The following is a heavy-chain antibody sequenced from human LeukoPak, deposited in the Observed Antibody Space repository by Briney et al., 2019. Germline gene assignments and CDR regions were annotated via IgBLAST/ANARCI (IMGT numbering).Heavy chain of an antibody. CDR2: ISGSGGST. D-gene: IGHD3-22*01. CDR1: GFTFSSYA. J-gene: IGHJ4*02. V-gene: IGHV3-23*01. Sequence: PGGSLRLACAASGFTFSSYAMSWVRHAPGKGLEWVSAISGSGGSTYHADSVKGRFTISRDNSKNTLYLQMNSLGAEDTDVYYCAKAYDYYDSSFFDYWGQGTLVTVSS. CDR3: AKAYDYYDSSFFDY.